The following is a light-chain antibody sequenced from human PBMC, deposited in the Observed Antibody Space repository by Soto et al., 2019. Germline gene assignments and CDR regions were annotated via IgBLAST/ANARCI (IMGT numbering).Light chain of an antibody. CDR3: QHYINWPPT. CDR1: ESVHRH. V-gene: IGKV3-15*01. Sequence: EVVMTQSPATLSVSPGERVTLSCRASESVHRHLAWYHQKPGQGPSLLIYYASTRATGVPARFTGSGSGTEFTLTISSLQSEDFGVYHCQHYINWPPTFGPGTKVEIK. J-gene: IGKJ3*01. CDR2: YAS.